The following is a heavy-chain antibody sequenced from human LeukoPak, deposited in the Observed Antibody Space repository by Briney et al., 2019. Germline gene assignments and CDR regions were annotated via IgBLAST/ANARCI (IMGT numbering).Heavy chain of an antibody. CDR2: INPSGGSG. CDR3: ARGKRVHSGYYHGRLTYYYYMDV. CDR1: GYTFTRFY. Sequence: ASVKVSCKASGYTFTRFYIHWVRQAPGQGLEWMGIINPSGGSGNNAQKFQGRVTITRNTSISTAYMELSSLRSEDTAVYYCARGKRVHSGYYHGRLTYYYYMDVWGKGTTVTVSS. V-gene: IGHV1-46*01. D-gene: IGHD5-12*01. J-gene: IGHJ6*03.